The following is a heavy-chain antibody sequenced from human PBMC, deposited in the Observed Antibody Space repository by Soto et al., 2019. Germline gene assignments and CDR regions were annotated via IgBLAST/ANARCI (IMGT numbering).Heavy chain of an antibody. CDR2: IYYSGST. CDR3: ARSGYSYYYFDY. CDR1: GGSISSGGYY. D-gene: IGHD6-13*01. J-gene: IGHJ4*02. Sequence: QVQLQESGPGLVKPSQTLSLTCTVSGGSISSGGYYWSWIRQHPGKGLEWIGYIYYSGSTYYNPSLKSLVTISVDTSKNQFSLKLSSVTAADTAVYYCARSGYSYYYFDYWGQGTLVTVSS. V-gene: IGHV4-31*01.